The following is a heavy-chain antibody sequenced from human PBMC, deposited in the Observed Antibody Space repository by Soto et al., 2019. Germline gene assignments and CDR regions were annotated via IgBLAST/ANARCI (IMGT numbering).Heavy chain of an antibody. Sequence: GGYPRLSCAASDFTFGDFAMSWVRQAPGKGLEWVASISASSRSTYYADSVRGRFSISRDNSKNTLVLQMKILTAADTALYFCAKNYYESGSYYLFDSWGQGTKVAVSS. CDR3: AKNYYESGSYYLFDS. V-gene: IGHV3-23*01. J-gene: IGHJ4*02. CDR1: DFTFGDFA. CDR2: ISASSRST. D-gene: IGHD3-10*01.